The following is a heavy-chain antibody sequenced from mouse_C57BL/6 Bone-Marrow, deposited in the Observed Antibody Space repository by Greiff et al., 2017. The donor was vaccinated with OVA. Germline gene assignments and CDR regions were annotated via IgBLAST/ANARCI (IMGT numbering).Heavy chain of an antibody. J-gene: IGHJ1*03. Sequence: EVQRVESGPGLVKPSQSLSLTCSVTGYSITSGYYWNWIRQFPGNKLEWMGYISYDGSNNYNPSLKNRISITRDTSKNQFFLKLNSVTTEDTATYYCAREEAYYSPHWYFDVWGTGTTVTVSS. CDR2: ISYDGSN. D-gene: IGHD2-12*01. CDR3: AREEAYYSPHWYFDV. V-gene: IGHV3-6*01. CDR1: GYSITSGYY.